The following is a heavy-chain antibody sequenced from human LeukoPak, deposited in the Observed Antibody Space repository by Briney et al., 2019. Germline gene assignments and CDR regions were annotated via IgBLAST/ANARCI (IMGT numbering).Heavy chain of an antibody. V-gene: IGHV1-2*02. CDR2: INPNSGGT. CDR3: ARVSWGYQLPNYYYYMDV. CDR1: GYTFTGYY. D-gene: IGHD2-2*01. Sequence: GASVKVSCKASGYTFTGYYMHWVRQAPGQGLEWMGWINPNSGGTNYAQKFQGRVTMTRDTSISTAYMELSRLRSDDTAVYYCARVSWGYQLPNYYYYMDVWGKGATVTVSS. J-gene: IGHJ6*03.